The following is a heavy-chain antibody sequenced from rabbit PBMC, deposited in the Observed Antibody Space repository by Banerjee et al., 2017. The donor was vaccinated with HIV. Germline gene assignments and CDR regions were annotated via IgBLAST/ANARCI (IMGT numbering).Heavy chain of an antibody. Sequence: QSLEESGGDLVKPGASLTLTCTASGFSFSSSYYMCWVRQAPGKGLEWIGCIYTGSSASIYYASWAKGRFTISKTSSTTVTLQMTSLTAADTAPYFCARSIDAGDAGVDLWGQGTLVTVS. J-gene: IGHJ4*01. CDR2: IYTGSSASI. CDR3: ARSIDAGDAGVDL. V-gene: IGHV1S40*01. CDR1: GFSFSSSYY. D-gene: IGHD4-2*01.